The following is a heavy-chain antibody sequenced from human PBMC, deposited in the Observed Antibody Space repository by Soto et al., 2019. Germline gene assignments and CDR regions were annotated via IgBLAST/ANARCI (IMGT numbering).Heavy chain of an antibody. CDR3: AKGGSSSWLRDGLDI. D-gene: IGHD2-15*01. V-gene: IGHV3-9*01. CDR1: GFTFDEYA. CDR2: INRNSVTM. Sequence: EVQLVESGGGLVQPGTSLRLSCAASGFTFDEYAMHWVRQAPGKGLEWVSSINRNSVTMGYADSVKGRFTISRDNAKNSLYLQMNDLRAEDTALYYCAKGGSSSWLRDGLDIWGQGTMVTVSS. J-gene: IGHJ3*02.